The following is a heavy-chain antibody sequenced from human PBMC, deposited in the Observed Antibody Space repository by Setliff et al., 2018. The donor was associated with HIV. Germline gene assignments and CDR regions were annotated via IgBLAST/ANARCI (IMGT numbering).Heavy chain of an antibody. Sequence: GSLRLSCAASGFTFSSYAMSWVRQAPGKGLQWVSAMSGSGANAYYADSVKGRFTVSRDNSKSTLYLQMNSLKTEDTAVYYCAKPRRYNTYYFDHWGQGTLVTVSS. CDR2: MSGSGANA. D-gene: IGHD3-3*01. CDR3: AKPRRYNTYYFDH. J-gene: IGHJ4*02. V-gene: IGHV3-23*01. CDR1: GFTFSSYA.